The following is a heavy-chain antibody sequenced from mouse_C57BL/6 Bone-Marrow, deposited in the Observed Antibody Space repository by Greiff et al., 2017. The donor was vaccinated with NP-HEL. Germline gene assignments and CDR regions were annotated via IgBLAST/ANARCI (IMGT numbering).Heavy chain of an antibody. Sequence: QVQLQQSGAELVKPGASVKISCKASGYAFSSYWMNWVKQRPGKGLEWIGQIYPGDGDTNYNGKFKGKATLTADKSSSTAYMQLSSPTSEDSAVYFCARRDYGNYWFAYWGQGTLVTVSA. V-gene: IGHV1-80*01. CDR3: ARRDYGNYWFAY. CDR2: IYPGDGDT. D-gene: IGHD2-1*01. CDR1: GYAFSSYW. J-gene: IGHJ3*01.